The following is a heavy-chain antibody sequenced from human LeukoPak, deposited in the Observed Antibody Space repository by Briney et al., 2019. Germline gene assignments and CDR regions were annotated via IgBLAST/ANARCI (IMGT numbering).Heavy chain of an antibody. J-gene: IGHJ4*02. Sequence: SETLSLTCTVSGGSISSSSYYWGWIRQPAGKGLEWIGRVYSTGSTNYNPSLKSRVTMSVDTSKNQLSLKLSSVTAADTAVYYCARVFYGDYYFDYWGQGTLVTVSS. CDR1: GGSISSSSYY. D-gene: IGHD4-17*01. V-gene: IGHV4-61*02. CDR3: ARVFYGDYYFDY. CDR2: VYSTGST.